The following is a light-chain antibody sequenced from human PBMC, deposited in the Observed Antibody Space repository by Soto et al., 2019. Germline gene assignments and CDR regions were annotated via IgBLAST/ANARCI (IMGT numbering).Light chain of an antibody. CDR3: QSYDSSLSGYV. CDR1: SSNIGAGYD. J-gene: IGLJ1*01. V-gene: IGLV1-40*01. Sequence: QSVLTQPPSVSGAPGQRLTISCTRSSSNIGAGYDVHWYRQPPGTAPKLLIFGNNNRPSGVPDRFSGSKSGTSASLAITGLQAEDEADYYCQSYDSSLSGYVFGTGTKLTVL. CDR2: GNN.